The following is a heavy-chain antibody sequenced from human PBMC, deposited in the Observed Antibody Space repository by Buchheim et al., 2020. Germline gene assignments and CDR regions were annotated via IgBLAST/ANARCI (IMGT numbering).Heavy chain of an antibody. CDR2: IWYDGSNK. CDR1: GFTFSSYG. V-gene: IGHV3-33*01. D-gene: IGHD2-2*02. CDR3: ARDPTNCSSTSCYIPYYYMDV. Sequence: QVQLVESGGGVVQPGRSLRLSCAASGFTFSSYGMHWVRQAPGKGLEWVAVIWYDGSNKYYADSVKGRFTISRDNSKNTLYLQMNSLRAEDTAVYYCARDPTNCSSTSCYIPYYYMDVGGKGTT. J-gene: IGHJ6*03.